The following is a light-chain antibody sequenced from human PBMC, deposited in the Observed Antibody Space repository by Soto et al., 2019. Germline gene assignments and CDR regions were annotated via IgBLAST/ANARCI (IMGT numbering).Light chain of an antibody. Sequence: QAVLTQPPSASGTPGQRVTISCSGSSSNIGSYTVNWYQQLPGAAPKLLIYINDQRPSGVPDRFSGSKSGTSASLAISGLQSEDEADYYCAAWDDSLTGVVFGGGTKLTVL. CDR3: AAWDDSLTGVV. CDR1: SSNIGSYT. CDR2: IND. V-gene: IGLV1-44*01. J-gene: IGLJ2*01.